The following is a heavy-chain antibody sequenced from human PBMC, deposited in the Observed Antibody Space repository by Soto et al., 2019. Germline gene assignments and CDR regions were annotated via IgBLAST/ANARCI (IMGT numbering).Heavy chain of an antibody. CDR1: GGSISSGGYY. Sequence: QVQLQESGPGLVKPSQTLSLTCTVSGGSISSGGYYWSWIRQHPGKGLEWIGYIYYSGSTYYNPSLKSRGTISVDTAKNQFSLKLSSVTAADTAVYYCARTTVGLSGWFDPWGQGTLVTVSS. D-gene: IGHD4-17*01. V-gene: IGHV4-31*03. CDR3: ARTTVGLSGWFDP. J-gene: IGHJ5*02. CDR2: IYYSGST.